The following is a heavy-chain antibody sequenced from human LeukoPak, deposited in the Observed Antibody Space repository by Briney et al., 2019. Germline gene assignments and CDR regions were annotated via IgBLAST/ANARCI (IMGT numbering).Heavy chain of an antibody. CDR1: GFTFSDYY. Sequence: PGGSLRLSCAASGFTFSDYYMSWIRQAPGKGLEWVSYISSSGSTIFYADSVKGRFTISRDNAKNSLYLQMNSLRAEDTAVYYCARDLSSGSHSWYFDLWGRGTQVTVSS. CDR3: ARDLSSGSHSWYFDL. D-gene: IGHD1-26*01. J-gene: IGHJ2*01. V-gene: IGHV3-11*01. CDR2: ISSSGSTI.